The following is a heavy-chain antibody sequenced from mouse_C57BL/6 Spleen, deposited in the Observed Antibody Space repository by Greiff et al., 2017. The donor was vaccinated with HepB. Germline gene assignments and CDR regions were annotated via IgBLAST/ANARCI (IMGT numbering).Heavy chain of an antibody. J-gene: IGHJ1*03. D-gene: IGHD1-1*01. CDR1: GYTFTDYE. CDR3: TREYYGSNWYFDV. CDR2: IDPETGGT. V-gene: IGHV1-15*01. Sequence: QVQLKESGAELVRPGASVTLSCKASGYTFTDYEMHWVKQTPVHGLEWIGAIDPETGGTAYNQKFKGKAILTADKSSSTAYMELRSLTSEDSAVYYCTREYYGSNWYFDVWGTGTTVTVSS.